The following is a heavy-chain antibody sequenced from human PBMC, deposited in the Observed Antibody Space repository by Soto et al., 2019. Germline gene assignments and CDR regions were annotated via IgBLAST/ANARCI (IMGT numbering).Heavy chain of an antibody. CDR1: GGTFSSYP. CDR2: IIPILGIA. D-gene: IGHD3-22*01. CDR3: ARDSSGDAFDI. Sequence: QVQLVQSGAEVKKPGSSVKVSCKASGGTFSSYPISWVRQAPGQGLEWMGRIIPILGIANYAQKFQGRVTITADKSTSTAYMELSSLRSEDTAVYYCARDSSGDAFDIWGQGTMVTVSS. J-gene: IGHJ3*02. V-gene: IGHV1-69*04.